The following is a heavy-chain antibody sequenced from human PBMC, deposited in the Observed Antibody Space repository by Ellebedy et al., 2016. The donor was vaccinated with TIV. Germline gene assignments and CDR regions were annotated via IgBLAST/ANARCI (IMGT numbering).Heavy chain of an antibody. CDR3: VKAARSQQLVKRVWFDP. CDR2: ISYDGSNK. CDR1: GFTFSSYG. J-gene: IGHJ5*02. D-gene: IGHD6-13*01. Sequence: GESLKISXAASGFTFSSYGMHWVRQAPGKGLEWVAVISYDGSNKYYADSVKGRFTISRDNSKNTLYLQMSSLRAEDTAVYYCVKAARSQQLVKRVWFDPWGQGTLVTVSS. V-gene: IGHV3-30*18.